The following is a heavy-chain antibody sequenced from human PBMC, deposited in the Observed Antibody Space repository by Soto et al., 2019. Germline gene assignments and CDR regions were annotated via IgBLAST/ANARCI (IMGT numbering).Heavy chain of an antibody. CDR3: ARCSYNSGPLDY. Sequence: GSLRLSCAASVFTFSSHCMSWVRQAPGNGLEWVANIQQDGSVQHYLDSVKGRFTISRDNAKSSLYQQMNSLRVEDTAVYYCARCSYNSGPLDYWGQGTLVTVSS. CDR1: VFTFSSHC. D-gene: IGHD6-19*01. J-gene: IGHJ4*02. CDR2: IQQDGSVQ. V-gene: IGHV3-7*03.